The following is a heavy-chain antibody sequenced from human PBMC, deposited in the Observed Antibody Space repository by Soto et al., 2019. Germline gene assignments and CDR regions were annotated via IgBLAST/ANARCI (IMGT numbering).Heavy chain of an antibody. Sequence: QVQLQESGPGLVKPSQTLSLTCSVSGGSISSGGYYWSWIRQHPGKGLEWIGYIYYSGSTYYNPSLKSRLTISVDAAKDQFSLKRSSVTAAETAVYYCARGGIAAAPPTDYWGQGTLVIVYS. CDR2: IYYSGST. J-gene: IGHJ4*02. CDR3: ARGGIAAAPPTDY. V-gene: IGHV4-31*03. D-gene: IGHD6-13*01. CDR1: GGSISSGGYY.